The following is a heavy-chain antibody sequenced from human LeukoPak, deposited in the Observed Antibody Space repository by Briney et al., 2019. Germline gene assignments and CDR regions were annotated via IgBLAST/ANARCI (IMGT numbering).Heavy chain of an antibody. Sequence: SETLSLTCAVYGVSFSGYYLSWIRQPPGKGLEGVGEINHSGSTNYNPSLKSLVTISVDTSKNQSSLKLSPVPAADTAVYYFAREREIAVSAVIDPIFDYWGQGTLVTVSS. CDR1: GVSFSGYY. J-gene: IGHJ4*02. CDR3: AREREIAVSAVIDPIFDY. D-gene: IGHD6-19*01. V-gene: IGHV4-34*01. CDR2: INHSGST.